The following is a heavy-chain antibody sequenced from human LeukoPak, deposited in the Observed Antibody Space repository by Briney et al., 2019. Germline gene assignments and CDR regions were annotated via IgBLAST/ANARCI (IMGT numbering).Heavy chain of an antibody. CDR3: ARDKRGIAAAGTSAFDI. J-gene: IGHJ3*02. CDR2: ISAQHGQT. V-gene: IGHV1-18*01. CDR1: GYSENSYG. D-gene: IGHD6-13*01. Sequence: ASVKVSCTTSGYSENSYGITWVRQVAGQGLEWMGWISAQHGQTEYAPNSQDRVTMTTDTSTSTAYMELRSLRSDDTAVYYCARDKRGIAAAGTSAFDIWGQGTMVTVSS.